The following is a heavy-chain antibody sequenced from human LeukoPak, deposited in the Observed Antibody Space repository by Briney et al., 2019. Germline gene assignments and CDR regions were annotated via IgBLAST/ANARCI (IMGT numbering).Heavy chain of an antibody. J-gene: IGHJ6*03. V-gene: IGHV3-48*01. D-gene: IGHD2-2*01. CDR1: GFTISSYS. Sequence: GGSLRLSCAASGFTISSYSMNWVRQAPGKGLEWISHISSISGTIYYADSVKGRFTISRDNDKNSLYLQMSSLRVEDTAVYYCARERRGVIDIVVVPAAKTNKLNRRTNYYYYMDVWGKGTTVTISS. CDR3: ARERRGVIDIVVVPAAKTNKLNRRTNYYYYMDV. CDR2: ISSISGTI.